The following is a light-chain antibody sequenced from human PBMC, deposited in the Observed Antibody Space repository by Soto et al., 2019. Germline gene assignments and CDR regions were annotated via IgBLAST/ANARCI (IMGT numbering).Light chain of an antibody. V-gene: IGKV1-9*01. CDR1: KALSNY. CDR2: GAS. Sequence: DMELTQYPSVLSASVGDTVTITCGASKALSNYLAWYQQKPGKAPNLLIYGASTWPSGGPSRFRGGGSGTDFTLTISSMQPEDFATYYCQQVNVYPSSFGGGTKVEIK. CDR3: QQVNVYPSS. J-gene: IGKJ4*01.